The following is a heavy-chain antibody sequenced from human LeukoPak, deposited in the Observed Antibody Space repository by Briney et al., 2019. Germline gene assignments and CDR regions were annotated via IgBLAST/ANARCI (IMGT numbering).Heavy chain of an antibody. CDR2: IRYDGSNK. D-gene: IGHD6-13*01. CDR1: GFTFSSYG. Sequence: PGGSLRLSCAASGFTFSSYGMHWVRQAPGKGLEWVAFIRYDGSNKYYADSVKGRFTISRDNSKNTLYLQMNSLRAEDTAVYYCARDLFGAAGIGYWDQGTLDTVSS. V-gene: IGHV3-30*02. J-gene: IGHJ4*02. CDR3: ARDLFGAAGIGY.